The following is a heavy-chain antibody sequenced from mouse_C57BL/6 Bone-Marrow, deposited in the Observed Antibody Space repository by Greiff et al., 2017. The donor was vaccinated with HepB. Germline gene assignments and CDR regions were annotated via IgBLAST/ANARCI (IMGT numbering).Heavy chain of an antibody. Sequence: DVMLVESEGGLVQPGSSMKLSCTASGFTFSDYYMAWVRQVPEKGLEWVANINYDGSSTYYLDSLKSRFIISRDNAKNILYLQMSSLKSEDTATYYCARDGHYYGSSSWYFDYWGQGTTLTVSS. J-gene: IGHJ2*01. CDR1: GFTFSDYY. CDR3: ARDGHYYGSSSWYFDY. D-gene: IGHD1-1*01. V-gene: IGHV5-16*01. CDR2: INYDGSST.